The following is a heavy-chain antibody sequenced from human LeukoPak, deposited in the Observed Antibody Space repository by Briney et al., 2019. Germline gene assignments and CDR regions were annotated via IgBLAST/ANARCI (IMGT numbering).Heavy chain of an antibody. CDR3: ASLAYCGGDCEWGVDP. V-gene: IGHV4-59*12. D-gene: IGHD2-21*02. J-gene: IGHJ5*02. CDR1: GASISSYY. Sequence: SETLSLTCTVSGASISSYYWSWIRQPPGKGLEWIGYIYHSGSTYYNPSLKSRVTISVDRSKNQFSLKLSSVTAADTAVYYCASLAYCGGDCEWGVDPWGQGTLVTVSS. CDR2: IYHSGST.